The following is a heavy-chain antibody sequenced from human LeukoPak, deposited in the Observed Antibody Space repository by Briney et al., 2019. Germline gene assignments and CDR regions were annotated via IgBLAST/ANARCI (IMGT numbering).Heavy chain of an antibody. CDR1: GAFTSTYY. CDR3: ARIDPLGFFDQ. V-gene: IGHV4-59*13. J-gene: IGHJ4*02. Sequence: SETLSLTCTVSGAFTSTYYWSWVRQPPTGGLEWIGHVFYSGSSNYNPNFSSRVTMSVDTSKSQFSLKLTSVTAADTAVYYCARIDPLGFFDQWGQGTLVTVSS. D-gene: IGHD6-25*01. CDR2: VFYSGSS.